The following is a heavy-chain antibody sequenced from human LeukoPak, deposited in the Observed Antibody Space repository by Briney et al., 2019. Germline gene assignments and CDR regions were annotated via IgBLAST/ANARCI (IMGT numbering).Heavy chain of an antibody. D-gene: IGHD3-10*01. J-gene: IGHJ3*02. CDR1: GGSISSGGYS. CDR2: IYHSGST. V-gene: IGHV4-30-2*01. CDR3: ARRGGSAYAFDI. Sequence: SETLSLTCAVSGGSISSGGYSWSWIRQPPGKGLEWIGYIYHSGSTYYNPSLKSRVTISVDRSKNQFSLKLSSVTAADTAVYYCARRGGSAYAFDIWGQGTMVTVSS.